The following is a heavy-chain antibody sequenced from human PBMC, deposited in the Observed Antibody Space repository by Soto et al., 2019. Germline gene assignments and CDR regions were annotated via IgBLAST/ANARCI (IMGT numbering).Heavy chain of an antibody. CDR3: VRDIGAGGAFDA. D-gene: IGHD2-15*01. V-gene: IGHV3-11*01. J-gene: IGHJ3*01. CDR1: GFTFSDYY. CDR2: ISPTTTSV. Sequence: PGGSLRLSCAASGFTFSDYYMSWIRQAPGKGLEWVSYISPTTTSVYYTDSVKGRFIISRDNAKSSLYLQMNSLTADDTAVYYWVRDIGAGGAFDAWGKGTMVT.